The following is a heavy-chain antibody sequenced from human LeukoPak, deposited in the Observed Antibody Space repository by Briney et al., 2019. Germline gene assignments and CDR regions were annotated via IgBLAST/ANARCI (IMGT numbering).Heavy chain of an antibody. V-gene: IGHV4-34*01. CDR3: ARADFWSGYYYFDY. CDR2: INHSGST. J-gene: IGHJ4*02. CDR1: GGSFSGYY. Sequence: SETLSLTCAVYGGSFSGYYWSWIRQPPGKGLEWIGEINHSGSTNYNPSLKSRVTTSVDTSKNQFSLKLSSVTAADTAVYYCARADFWSGYYYFDYWGQGTLVTVSS. D-gene: IGHD3-3*01.